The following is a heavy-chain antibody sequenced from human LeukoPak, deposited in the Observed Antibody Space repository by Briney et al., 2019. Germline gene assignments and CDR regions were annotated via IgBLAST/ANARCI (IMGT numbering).Heavy chain of an antibody. J-gene: IGHJ4*02. CDR1: GGSISSSSYY. V-gene: IGHV4-39*01. Sequence: SETLSLTCTVSGGSISSSSYYWGWLRQPPGKGLEWIGSIYYSGSTYYNPSLKSRVTITVDTSKNQFSLKLVSVTAADTAVYYCARRRSGYGQIDYWGQGTLVTVSS. CDR2: IYYSGST. CDR3: ARRRSGYGQIDY. D-gene: IGHD5-12*01.